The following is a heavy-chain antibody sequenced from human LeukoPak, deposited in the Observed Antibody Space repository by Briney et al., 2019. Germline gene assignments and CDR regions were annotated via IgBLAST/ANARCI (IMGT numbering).Heavy chain of an antibody. CDR2: ISGSNGNT. CDR3: ARVFSGTYLNYHHFDY. V-gene: IGHV1-18*01. J-gene: IGHJ4*02. CDR1: GYTFTSYG. Sequence: ASVKVSCEASGYTFTSYGISWVRQAPGQGLEWMGRISGSNGNTNYAQKLQGRVTMTTDTSTSTAYMELRSLRSDDTAVYYCARVFSGTYLNYHHFDYWGQGTLVTVSS. D-gene: IGHD1-26*01.